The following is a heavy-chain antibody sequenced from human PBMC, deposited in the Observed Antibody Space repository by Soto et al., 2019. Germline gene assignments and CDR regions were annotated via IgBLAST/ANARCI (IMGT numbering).Heavy chain of an antibody. CDR2: IKSKTDGGTT. Sequence: GGSLRLSCAASGFTFSNAWMNWVRQAPGKGLEWVGRIKSKTDGGTTDYAAPVKGRFTISRDDSKNTLYLQMNSLKTEDTAVYYCTTERGPDSIDFDYWGQGTLVTVSS. CDR1: GFTFSNAW. V-gene: IGHV3-15*07. CDR3: TTERGPDSIDFDY. J-gene: IGHJ4*02. D-gene: IGHD3-16*02.